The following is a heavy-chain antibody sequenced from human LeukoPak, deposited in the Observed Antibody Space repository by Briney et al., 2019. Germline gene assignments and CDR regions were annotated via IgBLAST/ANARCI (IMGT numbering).Heavy chain of an antibody. V-gene: IGHV3-7*03. J-gene: IGHJ4*02. D-gene: IGHD2-8*01. CDR3: ARGLMGGYPRFDH. Sequence: GGSLRLSCAASTFTFSNYWMTWVRQAPGKGLEWVANIKYDGSEKYYVDSVKGRFTISRDNAKNSLYLQMNSLRAEDTAVYYCARGLMGGYPRFDHWGQGTLVTVSS. CDR1: TFTFSNYW. CDR2: IKYDGSEK.